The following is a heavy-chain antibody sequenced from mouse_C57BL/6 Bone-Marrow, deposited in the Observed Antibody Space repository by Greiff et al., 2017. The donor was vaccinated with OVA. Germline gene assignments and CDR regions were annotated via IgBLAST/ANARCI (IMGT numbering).Heavy chain of an antibody. CDR1: GFTFSNYR. CDR3: RGEGYDWYFDV. CDR2: ITAKSDNNGE. V-gene: IGHV13-2*01. J-gene: IGHJ1*03. Sequence: VQLVETGGGLVRPGNSLKLSCDTSGFTFSNYRMHWLRQPPGQRLEWIAVITAKSDNNGENYAESGKGRFAISRDDTKTNVYLEMNRLRAEDTAAYFCRGEGYDWYFDVWGTGTTVTVSS. D-gene: IGHD2-3*01.